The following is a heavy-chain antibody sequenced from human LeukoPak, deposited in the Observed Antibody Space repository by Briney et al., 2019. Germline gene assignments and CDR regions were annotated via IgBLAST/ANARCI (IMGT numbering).Heavy chain of an antibody. CDR2: INHSGST. CDR3: ARAQGFGVVRYFDL. Sequence: SETLSLTCAVYGGSFSGYYWSWILQPPGKGLEWIGEINHSGSTNYNPSLKSRVTISVDTSKNQFSLKLSSVTAADTAVYYCARAQGFGVVRYFDLWGRGTLVTVSS. V-gene: IGHV4-34*01. D-gene: IGHD3-3*01. CDR1: GGSFSGYY. J-gene: IGHJ2*01.